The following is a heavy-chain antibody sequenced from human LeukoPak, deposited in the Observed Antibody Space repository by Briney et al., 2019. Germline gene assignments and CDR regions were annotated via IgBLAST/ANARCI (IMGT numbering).Heavy chain of an antibody. D-gene: IGHD6-13*01. CDR3: VKHVGSRWSNNRFDP. Sequence: HPGGSLRLSCAASGFTFDSYAMSWVRQAPGKGLEWVSAVSRFGGTTYYADSAKGRFTISRDNFNNTVYLQMNSLRVGDTALCYCVKHVGSRWSNNRFDPWGQGTLVTVS. J-gene: IGHJ5*02. CDR2: VSRFGGTT. CDR1: GFTFDSYA. V-gene: IGHV3-23*01.